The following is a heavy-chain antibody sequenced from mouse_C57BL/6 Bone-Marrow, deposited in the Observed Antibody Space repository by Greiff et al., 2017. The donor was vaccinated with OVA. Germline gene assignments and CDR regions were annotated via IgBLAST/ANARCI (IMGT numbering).Heavy chain of an antibody. Sequence: QVQLQQPGAELVKPGASVKLSCKASGYTFTSYWMQWVKQRPGQGLEWIGEIDPSDSYTNYNQKFKGKATLTVDTSSSTAYMQLSSLTSEDSAVYYCAILLFWGQGTTLTVSS. V-gene: IGHV1-50*01. CDR1: GYTFTSYW. CDR3: AILLF. D-gene: IGHD2-1*01. CDR2: IDPSDSYT. J-gene: IGHJ2*01.